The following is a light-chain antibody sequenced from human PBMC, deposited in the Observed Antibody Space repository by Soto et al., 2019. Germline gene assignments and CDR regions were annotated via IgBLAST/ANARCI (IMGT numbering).Light chain of an antibody. Sequence: ETVMTQSPATLSVSPGERVTLSCRARQTVTTNLAWYQQKSGQAPRLLIYGASSRATVIPARFSGSGSGTECTLNISSLLSEDSALCYCQQYNNWPPSVTYTFGQGTKLEIK. V-gene: IGKV3-15*01. CDR2: GAS. CDR3: QQYNNWPPSVTYT. CDR1: QTVTTN. J-gene: IGKJ2*01.